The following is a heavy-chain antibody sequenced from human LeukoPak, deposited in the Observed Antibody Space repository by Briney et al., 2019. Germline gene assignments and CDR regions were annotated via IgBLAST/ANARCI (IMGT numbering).Heavy chain of an antibody. V-gene: IGHV4-39*02. CDR3: VRRNYLSSRIDP. J-gene: IGHJ5*02. D-gene: IGHD3-16*01. Sequence: YFPSLRSRVTISVDTSKNHFSLDLTSVTAADTVVYYCVRRNYLSSRIDPWGQGTLVTVSS.